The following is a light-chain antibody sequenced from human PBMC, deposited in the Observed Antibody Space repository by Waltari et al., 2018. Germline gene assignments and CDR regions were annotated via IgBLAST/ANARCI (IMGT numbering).Light chain of an antibody. J-gene: IGLJ2*01. CDR2: DVS. CDR3: CSYVGSVV. V-gene: IGLV2-23*02. Sequence: QSALAQPASVFGSPGPAITIPCTGTSSDVGSYNYVSWYHQHPGKGPKLIIYDVSARPSGVSNRFSGSKSGNTASLTIAGLQAEDEADYYCCSYVGSVVFGGGTKLTVL. CDR1: SSDVGSYNY.